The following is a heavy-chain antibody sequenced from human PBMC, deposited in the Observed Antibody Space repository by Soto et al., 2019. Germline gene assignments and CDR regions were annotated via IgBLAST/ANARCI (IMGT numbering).Heavy chain of an antibody. CDR2: ISAYNGNT. Sequence: QVQLVQSGAEVKKPGASVKVSCKASGYTFTSYGISWVRQAPGQGLEWMGWISAYNGNTNYAQKLQGRVTMTTDTSTSIAYMELRSLRSDDRAVYYCNLVSVDTAMVPFDYWGQGTLVTVSS. CDR1: GYTFTSYG. J-gene: IGHJ4*02. D-gene: IGHD5-18*01. V-gene: IGHV1-18*01. CDR3: NLVSVDTAMVPFDY.